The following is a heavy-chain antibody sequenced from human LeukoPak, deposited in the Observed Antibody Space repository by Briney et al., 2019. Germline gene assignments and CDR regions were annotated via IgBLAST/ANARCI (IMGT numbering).Heavy chain of an antibody. D-gene: IGHD6-13*01. Sequence: GGSLRLSCAASGFTFGSYAMSWVRQAPGKGLEWVSDISGSGGSTYYADSVKGRFTISRDNSKNTLYLQMNSLRAEDTAVYYCAKEGIYSSSWYWDYWGQGTLVTVSS. V-gene: IGHV3-23*01. J-gene: IGHJ4*02. CDR2: ISGSGGST. CDR1: GFTFGSYA. CDR3: AKEGIYSSSWYWDY.